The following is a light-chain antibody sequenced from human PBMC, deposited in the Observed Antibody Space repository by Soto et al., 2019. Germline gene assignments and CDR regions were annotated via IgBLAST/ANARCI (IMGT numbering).Light chain of an antibody. CDR2: DDN. Sequence: QSVLTQPPSVSAAPGQKVTISCSGSSSNIGGNSVSWYQQLPGTAPKLLIYDDNKRPSGIPDRFPGSKSGTSATLGITGFQTGDEADYYCGSWDSSLSAYVFGTGTKVTAL. CDR3: GSWDSSLSAYV. CDR1: SSNIGGNS. J-gene: IGLJ1*01. V-gene: IGLV1-51*01.